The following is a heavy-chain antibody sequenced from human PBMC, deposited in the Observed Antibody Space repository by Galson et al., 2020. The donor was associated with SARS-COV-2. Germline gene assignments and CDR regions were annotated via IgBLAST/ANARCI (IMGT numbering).Heavy chain of an antibody. D-gene: IGHD3-10*02. CDR3: AKDPARVTMFFDYYYYGMDV. V-gene: IGHV3-30*18. CDR1: GFTFSSYG. CDR2: ISYDGSNK. Sequence: GGSLRLSCAASGFTFSSYGMHWVRQAPGKGLEWVAVISYDGSNKYYADSVKGRSTISRDNSKNTLYLQMNSLRAEDTAVYYCAKDPARVTMFFDYYYYGMDVWGQGTTVTVSS. J-gene: IGHJ6*02.